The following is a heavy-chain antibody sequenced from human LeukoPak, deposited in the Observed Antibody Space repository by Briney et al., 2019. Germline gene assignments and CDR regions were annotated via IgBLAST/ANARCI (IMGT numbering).Heavy chain of an antibody. Sequence: ASVTVSCTASGYTFTSYGISWVRQAPGQGLEWMGWISAYNGNTNYAQKLQGRVTMTTDTSTSTAYMELRSLRSDDTAVYYCARNYYDSSGPDAPNDYWGQGTLVTVSS. J-gene: IGHJ4*02. CDR1: GYTFTSYG. D-gene: IGHD3-22*01. V-gene: IGHV1-18*01. CDR2: ISAYNGNT. CDR3: ARNYYDSSGPDAPNDY.